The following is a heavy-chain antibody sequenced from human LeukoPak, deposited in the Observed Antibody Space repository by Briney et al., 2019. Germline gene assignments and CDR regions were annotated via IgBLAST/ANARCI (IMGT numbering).Heavy chain of an antibody. Sequence: GGSLRLSCAASGFTFSSYNMNWVRQAPGKGLEWVSYISSSSTTIYYADSVKGRFTISRDNAKNSLYLQMNSLRAEDTAVYYCARVDSNSYYYYYYYMDVWGKGTTDTVSS. V-gene: IGHV3-48*01. CDR1: GFTFSSYN. D-gene: IGHD2/OR15-2a*01. CDR3: ARVDSNSYYYYYYYMDV. CDR2: ISSSSTTI. J-gene: IGHJ6*03.